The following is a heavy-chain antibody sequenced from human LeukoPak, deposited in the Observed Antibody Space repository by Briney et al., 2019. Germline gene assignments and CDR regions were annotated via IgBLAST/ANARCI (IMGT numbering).Heavy chain of an antibody. V-gene: IGHV3-73*01. Sequence: GGSLRLSCAASGFTFSGSAMHWVRQASGKGLEWVGRIRSKSNSYATAYAASVKGRFTISRDDSKNTAYLQMNSLKTEDTAVYYCSRRHSSGGYASRGAFDIWGQGTMVTVSS. CDR1: GFTFSGSA. J-gene: IGHJ3*02. D-gene: IGHD6-19*01. CDR2: IRSKSNSYAT. CDR3: SRRHSSGGYASRGAFDI.